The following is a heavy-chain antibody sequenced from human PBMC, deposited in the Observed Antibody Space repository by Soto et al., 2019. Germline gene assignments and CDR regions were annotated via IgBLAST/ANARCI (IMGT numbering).Heavy chain of an antibody. CDR1: GFTFSSYA. CDR2: ISGSGGST. CDR3: AKDPRRTFRYNRYFDL. D-gene: IGHD1-20*01. V-gene: IGHV3-23*01. Sequence: EVQLLESGGGLVQPGGSLRLSCAASGFTFSSYAMSWVRQAPGKGLEWVSAISGSGGSTYYADSVKGRFTISRDNSKNTLDLQMNSLRAEDKAVYYCAKDPRRTFRYNRYFDLWGRGTLVTGSS. J-gene: IGHJ2*01.